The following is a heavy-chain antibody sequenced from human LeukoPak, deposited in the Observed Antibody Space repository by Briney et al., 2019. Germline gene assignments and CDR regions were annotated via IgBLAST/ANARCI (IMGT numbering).Heavy chain of an antibody. Sequence: SVKVSCKASGGTFSSYAISWVRQAPGQGLEWMGRIIPILGIANYAQKFQGRVTITADKSTSTAYMELSSLRSEDTAVYYCARDPGNYYDSTHTGWGQGTLVTVSS. V-gene: IGHV1-69*04. D-gene: IGHD3-22*01. CDR2: IIPILGIA. CDR3: ARDPGNYYDSTHTG. J-gene: IGHJ4*02. CDR1: GGTFSSYA.